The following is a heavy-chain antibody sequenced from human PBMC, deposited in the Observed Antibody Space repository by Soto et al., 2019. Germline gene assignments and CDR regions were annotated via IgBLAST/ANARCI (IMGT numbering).Heavy chain of an antibody. J-gene: IGHJ4*02. V-gene: IGHV1-18*01. CDR3: ARGPGGPDGPGDY. CDR1: GYTFTSYG. Sequence: ASVKVSCKASGYTFTSYGISWVRQAPGQGLEWMGWISAYNGNTKYSQKFQGRVTITRDTSASTAYMELSSLRSEDTAVYYCARGPGGPDGPGDYWGQGTLVTVSS. D-gene: IGHD2-15*01. CDR2: ISAYNGNT.